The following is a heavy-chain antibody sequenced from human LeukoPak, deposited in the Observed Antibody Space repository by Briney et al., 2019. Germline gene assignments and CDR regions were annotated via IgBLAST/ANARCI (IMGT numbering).Heavy chain of an antibody. Sequence: PGGSLRLSCAAAGFTFSSHSMNWVRQAPGMGLEWVSYISSGSATIYYADSVKGRFTISRDNAKNSLYLQMSGLRDEDTAVYYCASGSYGQFDYWGQGTLVTVSS. CDR2: ISSGSATI. D-gene: IGHD3-16*01. CDR3: ASGSYGQFDY. J-gene: IGHJ4*02. V-gene: IGHV3-48*02. CDR1: GFTFSSHS.